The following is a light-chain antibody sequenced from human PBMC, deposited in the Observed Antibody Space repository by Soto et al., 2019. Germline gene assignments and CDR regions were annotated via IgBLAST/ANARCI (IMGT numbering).Light chain of an antibody. CDR3: QQYNTFWT. Sequence: DIQVTQSPPSLSASVGDRVTITCRASQNIGSWLAWYQQKPGKAPKFLIYDASSLESGVPSRFSGSGSGTEFTLTISSLQPDDFATYYCQQYNTFWTFGQGTKVDIK. J-gene: IGKJ1*01. CDR1: QNIGSW. V-gene: IGKV1-5*01. CDR2: DAS.